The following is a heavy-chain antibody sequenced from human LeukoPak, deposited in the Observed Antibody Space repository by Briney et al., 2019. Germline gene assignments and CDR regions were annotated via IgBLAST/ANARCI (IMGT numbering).Heavy chain of an antibody. CDR2: ISDSGRDT. J-gene: IGHJ4*02. CDR1: KFTFSTYG. V-gene: IGHV3-48*03. Sequence: GGSLRLSCVASKFTFSTYGMVWVRQAPGKGLEWVSYISDSGRDTYYVDSVKGRFTISRDNAKNSLFLQMNSLRVEDTAIYYCARNGGGLDYWGQGTLVTVSS. CDR3: ARNGGGLDY. D-gene: IGHD2-21*01.